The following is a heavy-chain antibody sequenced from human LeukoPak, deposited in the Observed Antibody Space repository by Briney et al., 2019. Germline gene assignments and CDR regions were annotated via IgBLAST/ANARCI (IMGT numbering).Heavy chain of an antibody. V-gene: IGHV4-34*01. CDR1: RGSFSGYY. Sequence: PSETLSLTCAVYRGSFSGYYWSWIRQPPGKGLEWIGEINHSGSTNYNPSLKSRVTISVDTSKNQFSLKLSSVTAADTAVYYCARGRYSSGWYSYYFDYWGQGTLVTVSS. CDR3: ARGRYSSGWYSYYFDY. J-gene: IGHJ4*02. D-gene: IGHD6-19*01. CDR2: INHSGST.